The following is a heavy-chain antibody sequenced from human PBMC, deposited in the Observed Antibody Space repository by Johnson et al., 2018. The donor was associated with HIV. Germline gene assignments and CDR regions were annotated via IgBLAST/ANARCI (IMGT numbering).Heavy chain of an antibody. Sequence: QVQLVESWGGVVLPGGSLRLSCAASRFTFNNYGMHWVRQAPGTGLEWVAFIRNDGSNKYYADSVKGRFTISRDNSKNTLYLQMNSLRVEDTAVYYCAKGDFVGFKNPLGMGGQGTMVTVSS. CDR2: IRNDGSNK. D-gene: IGHD2-15*01. J-gene: IGHJ3*01. CDR3: AKGDFVGFKNPLGM. V-gene: IGHV3-30*02. CDR1: RFTFNNYG.